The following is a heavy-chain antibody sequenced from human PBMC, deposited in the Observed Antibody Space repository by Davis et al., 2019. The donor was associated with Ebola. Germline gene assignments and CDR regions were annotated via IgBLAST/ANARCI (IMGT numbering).Heavy chain of an antibody. CDR2: IYYSGST. V-gene: IGHV4-59*08. J-gene: IGHJ6*02. Sequence: SETLSLTCPVSGGTISSYYWSCIRQPPGKGLEWIGSIYYSGSTNYNPSLKSRVTISVATSKNQFALKLSTVTAAGTAVYYCASLKGYFGMDVWGQGTMVTVSS. D-gene: IGHD3-9*01. CDR3: ASLKGYFGMDV. CDR1: GGTISSYY.